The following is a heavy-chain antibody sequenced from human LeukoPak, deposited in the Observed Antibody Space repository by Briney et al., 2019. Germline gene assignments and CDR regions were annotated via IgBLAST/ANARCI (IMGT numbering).Heavy chain of an antibody. V-gene: IGHV3-23*01. CDR3: AKEKTGWSGVIGS. CDR1: GFTFSSYA. J-gene: IGHJ4*02. CDR2: ISSSGSGGSI. D-gene: IGHD6-19*01. Sequence: PGGSLRLSCAASGFTFSSYAMSWVRQTPGKGLEWVSGISSSGSGGSIHYADSVMGRFTISRDNSKNTLHLQMNSLRAEDTGIYYCAKEKTGWSGVIGSWGQGTQVTVSS.